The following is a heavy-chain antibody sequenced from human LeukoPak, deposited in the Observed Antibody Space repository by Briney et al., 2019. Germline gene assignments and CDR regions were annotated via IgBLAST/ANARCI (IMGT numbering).Heavy chain of an antibody. CDR3: ARDTAMVLGVVNY. CDR1: GYTFTSYD. D-gene: IGHD5-18*01. J-gene: IGHJ4*02. Sequence: ASVKVSCKVSGYTFTSYDINWVRQATGQGLEWMGWMNPNNGNTDYAQKFQGRVTLTRNTSITTAYMELSSLRSEDTAVYYCARDTAMVLGVVNYWGQGTLVTVSS. V-gene: IGHV1-8*01. CDR2: MNPNNGNT.